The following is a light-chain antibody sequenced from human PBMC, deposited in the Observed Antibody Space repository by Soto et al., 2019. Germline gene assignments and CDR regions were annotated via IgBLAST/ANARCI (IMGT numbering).Light chain of an antibody. CDR1: QSISSS. V-gene: IGKV3-15*01. CDR3: QLYGTSPKT. Sequence: EIVMTQSPATLSVSPGERVTLSCRASQSISSSLAWYQQRPGQPPRLLIYGASTRAAGIPPRFTGSGSGTEFTLAISRLEPEDFAVYYCQLYGTSPKTFGQGTKVDIK. CDR2: GAS. J-gene: IGKJ1*01.